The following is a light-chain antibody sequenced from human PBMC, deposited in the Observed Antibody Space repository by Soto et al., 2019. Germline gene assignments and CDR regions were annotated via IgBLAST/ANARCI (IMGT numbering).Light chain of an antibody. CDR1: QSISSW. Sequence: IQMTQSPSALSASVGDRVTITCRASQSISSWLAWYQQKPGKAPKLLIYKASSLESGVPSRFSGSGSGTEFTLTTSSLQPDDFATYYCQQYNSYTWTFGQGTKV. J-gene: IGKJ1*01. V-gene: IGKV1-5*03. CDR3: QQYNSYTWT. CDR2: KAS.